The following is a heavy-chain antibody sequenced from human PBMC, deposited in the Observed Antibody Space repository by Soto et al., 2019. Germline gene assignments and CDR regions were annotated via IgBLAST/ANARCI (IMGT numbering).Heavy chain of an antibody. Sequence: GGSLRLSCAASGFTFDDYAMHWVRQAPGKGLEWVSGISWNSGSIGYADSVKGRFTISRDNAKNSLYLQMNSLRAEDTALYYCAKFGSGYAGYYYMDVWGKGTTVTVSS. J-gene: IGHJ6*03. CDR2: ISWNSGSI. CDR1: GFTFDDYA. V-gene: IGHV3-9*01. CDR3: AKFGSGYAGYYYMDV. D-gene: IGHD3-10*01.